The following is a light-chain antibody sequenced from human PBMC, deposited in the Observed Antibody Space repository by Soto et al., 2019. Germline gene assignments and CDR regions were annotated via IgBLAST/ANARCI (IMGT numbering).Light chain of an antibody. V-gene: IGLV2-23*01. J-gene: IGLJ1*01. CDR3: CSYVSSFTYV. CDR1: RRAVGSRSHNL. CDR2: EGS. Sequence: QSVLTQPASVPGSPGQSLTIPCTGTRRAVGSRSHNLVSWYQQRPGKAPKVVIYEGSKRPSGVSDRFAGSKSGNAATLTISGLQAEDDADYYCCSYVSSFTYVFGTGSKVTVL.